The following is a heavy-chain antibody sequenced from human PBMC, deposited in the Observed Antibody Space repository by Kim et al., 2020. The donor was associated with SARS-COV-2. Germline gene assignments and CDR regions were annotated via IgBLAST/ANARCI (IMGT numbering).Heavy chain of an antibody. D-gene: IGHD3-16*01. V-gene: IGHV4-39*01. Sequence: SETLSLTCTVSGGSISSSSYYWGWIRQPPGKGLEWIGSIYYSGSTYYNPSLKSRVTISVDTSKNQFSLKLSSVTAADTAVYYCARHLRLMVWGSYRPYYFDYRGQGTLVTVSS. CDR3: ARHLRLMVWGSYRPYYFDY. J-gene: IGHJ4*02. CDR2: IYYSGST. CDR1: GGSISSSSYY.